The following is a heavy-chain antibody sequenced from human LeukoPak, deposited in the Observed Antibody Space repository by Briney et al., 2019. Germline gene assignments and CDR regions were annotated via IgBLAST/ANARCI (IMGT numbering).Heavy chain of an antibody. CDR2: IIPIFGTA. CDR1: GGTFSSYA. CDR3: ASSFRMTRRDGYNYGY. D-gene: IGHD5-24*01. V-gene: IGHV1-69*05. J-gene: IGHJ4*02. Sequence: ASVKVSCKASGGTFSSYAISWVRQAPGQGLEWMGRIIPIFGTANYAQKFQGRVTITTDESTSTAYMELSSLRSEDAAVYYCASSFRMTRRDGYNYGYWGQGTLVTVSS.